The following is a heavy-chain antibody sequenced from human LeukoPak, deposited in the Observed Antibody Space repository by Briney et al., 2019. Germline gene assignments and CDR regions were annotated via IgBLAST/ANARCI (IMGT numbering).Heavy chain of an antibody. J-gene: IGHJ5*02. CDR2: FDPEDGET. CDR3: ATGAAARNWFDP. Sequence: ASVKVSCKVSGYTLTELSMHWVRQAPGKGLERMGGFDPEDGETIYAQKFQGRVTMTEDTSTDTAYMELSSLRSEDTAVYYCATGAAARNWFDPWGQGTLVTVSS. CDR1: GYTLTELS. D-gene: IGHD2-2*01. V-gene: IGHV1-24*01.